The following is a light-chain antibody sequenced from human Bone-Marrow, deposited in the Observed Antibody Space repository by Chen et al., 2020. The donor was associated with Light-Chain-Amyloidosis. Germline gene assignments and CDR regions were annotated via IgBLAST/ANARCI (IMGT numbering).Light chain of an antibody. J-gene: IGLJ2*01. CDR1: NIGSTS. CDR2: DDS. V-gene: IGLV3-21*02. Sequence: SYVLTQPSSVSVAPGQTATIACGGNNIGSTSVHWYQQTPGQAPLLVVYDDSDRPSGLPELLSGSNSGNTATLAISRVGAGDEADYYCQVLDRRSTRPVFGGGTKLTVL. CDR3: QVLDRRSTRPV.